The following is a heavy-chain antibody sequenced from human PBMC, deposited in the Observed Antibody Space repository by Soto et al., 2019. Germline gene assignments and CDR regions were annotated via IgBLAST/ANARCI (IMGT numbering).Heavy chain of an antibody. CDR3: ASLGYSSSWPNYYYHYGMDV. CDR1: GYTFTSYG. D-gene: IGHD6-13*01. Sequence: GASGKVACKASGYTFTSYGLQWVRLAPGQGLEWMGWSNTNTWNPTYAQGFTRRVVFSWYTSVSTAYLQICSLKAEGTAVYYCASLGYSSSWPNYYYHYGMDVWGQGITVTVS. V-gene: IGHV7-4-1*01. J-gene: IGHJ6*02. CDR2: SNTNTWNP.